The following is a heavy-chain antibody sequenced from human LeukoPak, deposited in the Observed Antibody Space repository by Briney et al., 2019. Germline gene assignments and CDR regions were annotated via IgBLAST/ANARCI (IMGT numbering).Heavy chain of an antibody. J-gene: IGHJ6*03. D-gene: IGHD3-10*01. CDR2: INTSNGHT. V-gene: IGHV1-18*01. CDR3: ARMEGYYGSGSLGFYFYYMDV. Sequence: GASVKVSCKASGGTFSSYAISWVRQAPGQGLEWMGWINTSNGHTKYAQVLQGRVTMTTDTSTSTAYMELRSLTSDDTAVYYCARMEGYYGSGSLGFYFYYMDVWGEGTTVTVSS. CDR1: GGTFSSYA.